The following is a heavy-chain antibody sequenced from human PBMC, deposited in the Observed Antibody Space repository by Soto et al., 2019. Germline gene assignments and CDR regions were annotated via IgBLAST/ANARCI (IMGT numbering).Heavy chain of an antibody. CDR3: EIAHLPTMTFDY. CDR1: GFTFSSYA. Sequence: GGSLRLSCAASGFTFSSYAMSWVRQAPGKGLEWVSAISGSGGSTYYADSVKGRFTISRDNSKNTLYLQMNSLRAEDTAVYYCEIAHLPTMTFDYWGQGTLVTVSS. CDR2: ISGSGGST. D-gene: IGHD3-22*01. V-gene: IGHV3-23*01. J-gene: IGHJ4*02.